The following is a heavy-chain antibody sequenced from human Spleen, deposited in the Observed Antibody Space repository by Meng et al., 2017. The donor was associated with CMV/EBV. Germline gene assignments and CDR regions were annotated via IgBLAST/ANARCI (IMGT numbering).Heavy chain of an antibody. D-gene: IGHD3-22*01. J-gene: IGHJ3*02. CDR1: GYTFITYY. CDR2: INPDGGTT. V-gene: IGHV1-46*01. CDR3: ARDLVGYDAFDI. Sequence: ASVKVSCKASGYTFITYYIHWVRQAPGQGLEWMGRINPDGGTTTYSQKFQGGVTLTSDMSTNTVYMELSRLRYEDTAVYYCARDLVGYDAFDIWGQGTMVTVSS.